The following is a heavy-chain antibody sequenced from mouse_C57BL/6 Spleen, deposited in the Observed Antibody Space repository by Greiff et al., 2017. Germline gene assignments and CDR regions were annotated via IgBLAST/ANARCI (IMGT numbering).Heavy chain of an antibody. J-gene: IGHJ3*01. Sequence: VQLQQSGPELVKPGASVKISCKASGYTFTDYYMNWVKQSHGKSLEWIGDINPNNGGTSYNQKFKGKATLTVDKSSSTAYMELRSLTSEDSAVYYCARSDYYGSRGAWFAYWGQGTLVTVSA. D-gene: IGHD1-1*01. CDR1: GYTFTDYY. V-gene: IGHV1-26*01. CDR3: ARSDYYGSRGAWFAY. CDR2: INPNNGGT.